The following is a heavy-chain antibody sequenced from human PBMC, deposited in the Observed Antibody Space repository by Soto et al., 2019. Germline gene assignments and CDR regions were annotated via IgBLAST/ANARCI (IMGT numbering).Heavy chain of an antibody. CDR3: ARDGDYFGSGSPPLLSM. CDR1: GGSITSGGYC. Sequence: QVHLQESGPGLVKPSETLSLTCTVSGGSITSGGYCWTWIRQHPVKGLEWMGHIYYSGSTSYNPSLKSRITISIDTSKNQFSLKLTSVTAADTAVYYCARDGDYFGSGSPPLLSMWGQGTLVTVSS. J-gene: IGHJ4*02. V-gene: IGHV4-31*03. CDR2: IYYSGST. D-gene: IGHD3-10*01.